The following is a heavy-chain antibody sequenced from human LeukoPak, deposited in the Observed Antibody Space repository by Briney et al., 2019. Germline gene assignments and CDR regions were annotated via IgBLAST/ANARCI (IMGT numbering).Heavy chain of an antibody. CDR2: ISYDGSNK. D-gene: IGHD3-10*01. Sequence: GGSLRLSYAASGFTFSSYGMHWVRQAPGKGLEWEAVISYDGSNKYYADSVKGRFTISRDNSKNTLYLQMNSLRAEDTAVYYCAKDPGDEYYFDYWGQGTLVTVSS. J-gene: IGHJ4*02. CDR1: GFTFSSYG. CDR3: AKDPGDEYYFDY. V-gene: IGHV3-30*18.